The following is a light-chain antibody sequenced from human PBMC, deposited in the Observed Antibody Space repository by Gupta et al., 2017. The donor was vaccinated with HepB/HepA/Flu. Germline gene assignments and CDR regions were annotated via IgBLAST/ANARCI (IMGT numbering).Light chain of an antibody. CDR3: SSYTSSNTLA. J-gene: IGLJ2*01. CDR1: SSDVGGYNY. V-gene: IGLV2-14*03. Sequence: QSALTQPASVSGSPGQSITISCTGTSSDVGGYNYVSWYQQHPGKAPKVMIYDVSNRPSGVSDRFSGSKSANQASLTISGLQAEDEANYYCSSYTSSNTLAFGGGTKLTVL. CDR2: DVS.